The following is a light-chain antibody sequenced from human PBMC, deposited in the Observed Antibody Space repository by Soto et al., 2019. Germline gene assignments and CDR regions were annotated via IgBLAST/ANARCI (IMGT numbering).Light chain of an antibody. J-gene: IGLJ1*01. CDR2: IND. CDR1: RXNIGSNS. CDR3: ASWDDRLKGYV. Sequence: LTQPPSASGTPGQRIVISCSGSRXNIGSNSVNWYQQFPGTAPKLLIYINDQRPSGVPDRFSGSQSGTSVSLAISGLHSEDEADYYCASWDDRLKGYVFGTGTKVTVL. V-gene: IGLV1-44*01.